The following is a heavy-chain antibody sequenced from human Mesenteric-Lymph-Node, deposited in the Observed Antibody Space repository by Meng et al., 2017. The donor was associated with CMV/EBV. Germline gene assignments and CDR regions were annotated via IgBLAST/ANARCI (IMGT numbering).Heavy chain of an antibody. V-gene: IGHV3-74*01. CDR3: ARVYDYLWGTNYYYYYGMDV. Sequence: GESLKNSCAASGFTFSTYWMHWVRQAPGKGPVWVSRINGDGSSTTYADSVKGRFTISRDNAKNTLYLQMNGLRAEDTAVYYCARVYDYLWGTNYYYYYGMDVWGQGTTVTVSS. J-gene: IGHJ6*02. CDR1: GFTFSTYW. D-gene: IGHD3-16*01. CDR2: INGDGSST.